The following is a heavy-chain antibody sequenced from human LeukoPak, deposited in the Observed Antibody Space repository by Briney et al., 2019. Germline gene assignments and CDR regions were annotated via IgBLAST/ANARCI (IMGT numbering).Heavy chain of an antibody. Sequence: SETLSLTCAVYGGSFSGYYWSWIRQPPGKGLEWTGEINHSGSTNYNPSLKSRVTISVDTSKNQFSLKLSSVTAADTAVYYCARAGRLIRGGKGFDPWGQGTLVTVSS. D-gene: IGHD3-10*01. J-gene: IGHJ5*02. V-gene: IGHV4-34*01. CDR3: ARAGRLIRGGKGFDP. CDR2: INHSGST. CDR1: GGSFSGYY.